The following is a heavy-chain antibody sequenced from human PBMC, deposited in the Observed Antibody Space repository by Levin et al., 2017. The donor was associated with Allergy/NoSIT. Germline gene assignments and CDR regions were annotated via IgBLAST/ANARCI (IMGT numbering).Heavy chain of an antibody. D-gene: IGHD6-19*01. J-gene: IGHJ4*02. CDR2: IKSKTDGGTT. CDR1: GFTFSNAW. V-gene: IGHV3-15*01. Sequence: GGSLRLSCAASGFTFSNAWMSWVRQAPGKGLEWVGRIKSKTDGGTTDYAAPVKGRFTISRDDSKNTLYLQMNSLKTEDTAVYYCTTDPGSGWWGAFDYWGQGTLVTVSS. CDR3: TTDPGSGWWGAFDY.